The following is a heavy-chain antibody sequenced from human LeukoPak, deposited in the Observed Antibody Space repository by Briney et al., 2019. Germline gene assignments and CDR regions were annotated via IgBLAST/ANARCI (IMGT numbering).Heavy chain of an antibody. CDR1: GDSINNNNYY. CDR2: IYYNGRT. J-gene: IGHJ4*02. Sequence: SETLSLTCTVSGDSINNNNYYWGWIRQPLGKGLEWIGNIYYNGRTYYSPSLKSRGTISVDTSNNQFSLKLSSVTAADTAVYYCAREGSRDGYNYILTWGQGTLVTVSS. D-gene: IGHD5-24*01. CDR3: AREGSRDGYNYILT. V-gene: IGHV4-39*07.